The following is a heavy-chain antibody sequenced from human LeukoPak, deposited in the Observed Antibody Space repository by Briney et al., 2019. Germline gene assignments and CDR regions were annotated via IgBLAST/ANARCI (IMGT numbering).Heavy chain of an antibody. D-gene: IGHD3-22*01. Sequence: SETLSLTCTVSGGSISSYYWSWVRQPPGKGLEWVGYIYYSGGTNYNPSLKRRVTISVEKSKKQLSLKLSSVTAADTAVYYCATRYYYDSSGYDGMDVWGQGTTVTVSS. V-gene: IGHV4-59*01. J-gene: IGHJ6*02. CDR2: IYYSGGT. CDR1: GGSISSYY. CDR3: ATRYYYDSSGYDGMDV.